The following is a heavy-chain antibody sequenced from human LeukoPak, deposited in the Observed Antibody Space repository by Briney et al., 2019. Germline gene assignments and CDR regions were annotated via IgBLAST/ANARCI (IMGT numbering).Heavy chain of an antibody. CDR1: GYSFTSYW. CDR2: IYPSDSDT. V-gene: IGHV5-51*01. CDR3: ARIDEWAPDY. D-gene: IGHD1-26*01. J-gene: IGHJ4*02. Sequence: GESLKISCKGSGYSFTSYWIGWVRQMPGKGLESMGIIYPSDSDTRYSPSFQGQVTMSVDKSIGTAYLQWRSLKASDTAVYYYARIDEWAPDYWGQGTLVTVSS.